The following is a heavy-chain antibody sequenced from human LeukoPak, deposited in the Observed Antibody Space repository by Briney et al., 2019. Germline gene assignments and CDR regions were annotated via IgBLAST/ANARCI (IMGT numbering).Heavy chain of an antibody. V-gene: IGHV3-74*01. J-gene: IGHJ4*02. Sequence: GGSLRLSCAASGFTFSSYWMHWVRQAPGKGLVWVSRINTDGSSTSYADSVKGRFTISRDNAKNTLYLQMNSLRAEDTAVYYCARGSWSSSNGIDYWGQGTLVTVSS. CDR1: GFTFSSYW. D-gene: IGHD6-6*01. CDR3: ARGSWSSSNGIDY. CDR2: INTDGSST.